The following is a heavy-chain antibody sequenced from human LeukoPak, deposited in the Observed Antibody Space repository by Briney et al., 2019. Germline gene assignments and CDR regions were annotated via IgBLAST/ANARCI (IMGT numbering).Heavy chain of an antibody. J-gene: IGHJ4*02. CDR3: ARDQREYCSGGSCYSAGYFDY. CDR1: GFTFSSYW. D-gene: IGHD2-15*01. V-gene: IGHV3-7*01. CDR2: IKQDGSEK. Sequence: GGSLRLSCAASGFTFSSYWMSWVRQAPGKGLEWVANIKQDGSEKYYVDSVKGRFTISRDNAKNSLYPQMNSLRAEDTAVYYCARDQREYCSGGSCYSAGYFDYWGQGTLVTVSS.